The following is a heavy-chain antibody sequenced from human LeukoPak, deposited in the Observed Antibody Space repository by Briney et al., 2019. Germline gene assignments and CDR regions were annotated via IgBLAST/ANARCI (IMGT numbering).Heavy chain of an antibody. CDR1: GFTFSSYG. V-gene: IGHV3-30*18. CDR3: AKGLYYYDSSGPPFDY. CDR2: ISYDGSNK. J-gene: IGHJ4*02. Sequence: GGSLRLSCAASGFTFSSYGMHWVRQAPGKGLEWVAVISYDGSNKYYADSVKGRFTISRDNSKNTLYLQMSSLRAEDTAVYYCAKGLYYYDSSGPPFDYWGQGTLVTVSS. D-gene: IGHD3-22*01.